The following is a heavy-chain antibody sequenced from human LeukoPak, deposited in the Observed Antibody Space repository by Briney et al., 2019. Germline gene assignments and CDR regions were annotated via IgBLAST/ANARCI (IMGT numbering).Heavy chain of an antibody. CDR1: GFTFSSYA. CDR2: ISGSGGST. Sequence: PGGSLRLSCAASGFTFSSYAMSWVRQAPGKGLEWVSAISGSGGSTYYADSVKGRFTISRDNSKNTLYLQMNSLRAEDTAVYYCAKVYYYDSSGYYYAFDYWGQGTLVTVSS. J-gene: IGHJ4*02. V-gene: IGHV3-23*01. CDR3: AKVYYYDSSGYYYAFDY. D-gene: IGHD3-22*01.